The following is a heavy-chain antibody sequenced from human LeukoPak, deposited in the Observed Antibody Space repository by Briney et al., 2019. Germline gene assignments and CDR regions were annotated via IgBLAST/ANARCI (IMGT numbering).Heavy chain of an antibody. CDR2: ISGGGGST. V-gene: IGHV3-23*01. Sequence: GGSLRLSCAASGFTFTSYSMNWVRQAPGKGLEWVSTISGGGGSTYYADSVKGRFTISRDNSKNTLYLQMNSLRAEDTAVCYCASTAAAGPLFDYWGQGTLVTVSS. D-gene: IGHD6-13*01. J-gene: IGHJ4*02. CDR1: GFTFTSYS. CDR3: ASTAAAGPLFDY.